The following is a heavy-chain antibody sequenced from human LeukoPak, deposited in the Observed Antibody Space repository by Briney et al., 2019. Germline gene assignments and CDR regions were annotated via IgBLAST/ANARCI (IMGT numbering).Heavy chain of an antibody. D-gene: IGHD3-22*01. CDR3: ARDSPSTYYYDSSGQDFFDY. V-gene: IGHV4-34*01. J-gene: IGHJ4*02. CDR1: GGSFSGYY. CDR2: INHSGST. Sequence: PSETLSLTCAVYGGSFSGYYWSWIRQPPGKGLEWIGEINHSGSTNYNPSLKSRVTISVDTSKNQFSLKLSSVTAADTAVYYCARDSPSTYYYDSSGQDFFDYWGQGTLATVSS.